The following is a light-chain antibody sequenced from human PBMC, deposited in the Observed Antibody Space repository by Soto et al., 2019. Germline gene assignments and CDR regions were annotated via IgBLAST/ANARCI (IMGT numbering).Light chain of an antibody. CDR1: QSLVSSDGNTY. CDR3: MQGTHWPWT. J-gene: IGKJ1*01. CDR2: KVS. Sequence: DVVMTQSPLSLPVTLGQPASISCRSSQSLVSSDGNTYLIWLQQRPGQSPRRLIYKVSNRDSGVPDRFSCSGSGTDFTLEISRVEAEDVGVYYCMQGTHWPWTFGQGTKVEIK. V-gene: IGKV2-30*01.